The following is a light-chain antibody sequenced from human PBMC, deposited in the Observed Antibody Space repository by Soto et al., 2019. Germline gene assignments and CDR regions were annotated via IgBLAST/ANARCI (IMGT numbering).Light chain of an antibody. J-gene: IGKJ4*01. CDR3: QQHNSYPLT. V-gene: IGKV1-9*01. Sequence: DIQLTQSPSFLSASVGDRVTITCRASQGISSYLAWYQQKPGKAPKLLIYAASTRQSGIPSRFSGSGSGTEFTLTISSLQPEDFATYYCQQHNSYPLTFGGGTKVEIK. CDR2: AAS. CDR1: QGISSY.